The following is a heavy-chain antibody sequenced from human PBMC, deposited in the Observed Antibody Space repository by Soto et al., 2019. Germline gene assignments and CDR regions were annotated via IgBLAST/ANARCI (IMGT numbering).Heavy chain of an antibody. CDR1: GGTFSSYA. D-gene: IGHD2-21*02. J-gene: IGHJ2*01. CDR3: ARRGGTCGGDCYPYWYFDL. V-gene: IGHV1-69*12. Sequence: QVQLVQSGAEVKKPGSSVKVSCKASGGTFSSYAISWVRQAPGQGLEWMGGIIPIFGTANYAQKFQGRVTITADESTSTAYMELGGLGSEGTAVYYCARRGGTCGGDCYPYWYFDLWGRGTLVTVSS. CDR2: IIPIFGTA.